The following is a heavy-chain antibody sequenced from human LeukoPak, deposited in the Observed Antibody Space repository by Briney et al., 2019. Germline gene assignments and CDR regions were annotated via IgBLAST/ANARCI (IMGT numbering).Heavy chain of an antibody. V-gene: IGHV3-23*01. CDR3: AKSAYGSSGYYFLADAFDI. Sequence: GGSLRLSCAASGFTFSSYAMSWVRQAPGKGLEWVSAISGIGGSTYYADSVKGRFTISRDNSKNTLYLQMNSLRAEDTAVYYCAKSAYGSSGYYFLADAFDIWGQGTMVTVSS. J-gene: IGHJ3*02. CDR1: GFTFSSYA. CDR2: ISGIGGST. D-gene: IGHD3-22*01.